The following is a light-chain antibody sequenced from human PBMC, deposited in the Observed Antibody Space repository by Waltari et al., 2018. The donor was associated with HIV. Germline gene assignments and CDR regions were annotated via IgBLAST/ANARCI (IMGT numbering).Light chain of an antibody. V-gene: IGLV2-14*03. CDR3: SSYTSDYTYV. CDR2: DVS. J-gene: IGLJ1*01. CDR1: SSDVGGYNY. Sequence: QSALTQPASVSGSPGQSITISCTGTSSDVGGYNYVPWYQHHPGKAPKLLIYDVSNRPSGVSNRFSGSKSDNTASLTISGLQAEDEADYYCSSYTSDYTYVFGSGTEVTVL.